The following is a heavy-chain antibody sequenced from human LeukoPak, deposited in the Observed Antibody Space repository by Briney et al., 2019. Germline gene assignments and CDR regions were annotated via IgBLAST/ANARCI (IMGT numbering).Heavy chain of an antibody. J-gene: IGHJ4*02. CDR2: ISGSGGST. CDR1: GFTFSSYW. D-gene: IGHD4-17*01. Sequence: GGSLRLSCAASGFTFSSYWMSWVRQAPGKGLEWVSAISGSGGSTYYADSVKGRFTISRDNSKNTLYLQMNSLRAEDTAVYYCAKLGVATVTTGDYWGQGTLVTVSS. V-gene: IGHV3-23*01. CDR3: AKLGVATVTTGDY.